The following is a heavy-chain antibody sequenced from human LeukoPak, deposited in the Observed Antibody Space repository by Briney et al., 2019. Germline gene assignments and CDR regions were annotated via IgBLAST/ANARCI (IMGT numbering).Heavy chain of an antibody. CDR3: AKTPPSYGR. D-gene: IGHD1-14*01. J-gene: IGHJ4*02. V-gene: IGHV3-43*02. CDR2: ISGDGATT. Sequence: GGSLRLSCAVSGLTFDDYAVRWVRQAPGKGLEWVSLISGDGATTYYADSVKGRFTISRDNSKNSLYLQMNSLRTEDTALYYCAKTPPSYGRWGQGTLVTVSS. CDR1: GLTFDDYA.